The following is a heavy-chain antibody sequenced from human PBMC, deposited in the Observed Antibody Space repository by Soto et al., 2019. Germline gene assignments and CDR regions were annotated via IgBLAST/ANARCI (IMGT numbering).Heavy chain of an antibody. Sequence: PWGSLRLSCAASGFTFSSYCMHWVRQAPGKGLEWVAVICYDGSNKYYAYTVKGRFTIPTDNSQNTLYLEMNRLRAEDKAVSYCARGPGYCSGGSCYSGLNFDYWGQGTLVTVSS. V-gene: IGHV3-33*01. J-gene: IGHJ4*02. CDR3: ARGPGYCSGGSCYSGLNFDY. D-gene: IGHD2-15*01. CDR1: GFTFSSYC. CDR2: ICYDGSNK.